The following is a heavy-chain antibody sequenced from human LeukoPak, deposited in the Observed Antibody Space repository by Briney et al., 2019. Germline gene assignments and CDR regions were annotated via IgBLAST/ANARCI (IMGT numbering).Heavy chain of an antibody. CDR2: IYYSGDI. V-gene: IGHV4-59*01. J-gene: IGHJ4*02. D-gene: IGHD4-17*01. CDR1: GGSISTYY. Sequence: SETLSLTCTVSGGSISTYYWSWIRRPPGKGLEWIGYIYYSGDINHNPSLKSRVAISVDTSKNQFSLKLSSVTAADTAVYYCARGGGGDYKGVLDYWGQGTLVTVSS. CDR3: ARGGGGDYKGVLDY.